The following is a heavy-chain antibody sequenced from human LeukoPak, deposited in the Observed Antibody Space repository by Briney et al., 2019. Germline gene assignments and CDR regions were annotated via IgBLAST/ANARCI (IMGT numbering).Heavy chain of an antibody. Sequence: GGSLRLSCAASGFTFSSYAMSWVRQAPGKGLEWVSVINGDGSTYYADSVKGRFTISRDNSKNTLYLQMNSLRAEDTAVYYCARGGPRPHYDFWSGYLRYYYYYGMDVWGQGTTVTVSS. D-gene: IGHD3-3*01. CDR3: ARGGPRPHYDFWSGYLRYYYYYGMDV. J-gene: IGHJ6*02. CDR1: GFTFSSYA. CDR2: INGDGST. V-gene: IGHV3-23*01.